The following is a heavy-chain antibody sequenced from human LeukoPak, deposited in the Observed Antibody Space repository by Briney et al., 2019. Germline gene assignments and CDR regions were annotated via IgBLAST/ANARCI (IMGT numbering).Heavy chain of an antibody. V-gene: IGHV3-20*04. J-gene: IGHJ4*02. D-gene: IGHD2-2*01. CDR2: INWNGGST. Sequence: PGGSLRLSCAASGFTFDDYGMSWVRQAPGKGLEWVSGINWNGGSTGYADSVKGRFTISRDNAKNSLYLQVNSLRADDTALYYCARAGQRYCSSTSCYNFDYWGQGTLVTVSS. CDR3: ARAGQRYCSSTSCYNFDY. CDR1: GFTFDDYG.